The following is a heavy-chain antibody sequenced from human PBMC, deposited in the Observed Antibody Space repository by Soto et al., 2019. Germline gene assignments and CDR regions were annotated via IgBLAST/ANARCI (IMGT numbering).Heavy chain of an antibody. Sequence: ASVKVSCKASGYTFTSYYMHWVRQAPGQGLEWMGIINPSGGSTSYAQKFQGRVTMTRDTSTSTVYMELSSLRSEDTAVYYCARDGRVGATYLYFDYRGQGTLVTVSS. J-gene: IGHJ4*02. CDR3: ARDGRVGATYLYFDY. CDR1: GYTFTSYY. D-gene: IGHD1-26*01. CDR2: INPSGGST. V-gene: IGHV1-46*01.